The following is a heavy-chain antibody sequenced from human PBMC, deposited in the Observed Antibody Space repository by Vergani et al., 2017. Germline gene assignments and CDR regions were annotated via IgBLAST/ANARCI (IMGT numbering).Heavy chain of an antibody. CDR3: ARVYCSGGSCYPPLYYYYYYMDV. CDR2: IIPIFGTA. CDR1: GGTFSSYA. Sequence: QVQLVQSGAEVKKPGSSVKVSCKASGGTFSSYAISWVRQAPGQGLEWMGGIIPIFGTAHYAQKFQGRVTITADESTSTAYMELSSLRSEDTAVYYCARVYCSGGSCYPPLYYYYYYMDVWGKGTTVTVSS. J-gene: IGHJ6*03. V-gene: IGHV1-69*01. D-gene: IGHD2-15*01.